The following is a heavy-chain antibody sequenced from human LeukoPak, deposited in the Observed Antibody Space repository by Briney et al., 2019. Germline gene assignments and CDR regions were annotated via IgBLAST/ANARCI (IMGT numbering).Heavy chain of an antibody. CDR2: IIPIFGTA. D-gene: IGHD3-10*01. CDR1: GGTFSSYA. J-gene: IGHJ4*02. V-gene: IGHV1-69*13. CDR3: ARVMVAGTGSYDY. Sequence: SVKVSCKASGGTFSSYAISWVRQAPGQGLEWMGGIIPIFGTASYAQKFQGRVTITADESTSTAYMELSSLRSEDTAVYYCARVMVAGTGSYDYWGQGTLVTASS.